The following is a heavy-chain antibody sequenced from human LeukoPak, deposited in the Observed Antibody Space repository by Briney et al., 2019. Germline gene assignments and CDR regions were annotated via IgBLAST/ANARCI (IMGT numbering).Heavy chain of an antibody. CDR1: GGSIIRYY. D-gene: IGHD2-15*01. V-gene: IGHV4-59*01. J-gene: IGHJ6*03. CDR3: ARVGARIVYYMDV. CDR2: ISDSGST. Sequence: SETLSLTCTVSGGSIIRYYWSWIRQPPGKGLEWIGYISDSGSTNYNPSLKSRVTVSVDMSKNQFPLKLSSVTAADTAVYYCARVGARIVYYMDVWGKGTTVIVSS.